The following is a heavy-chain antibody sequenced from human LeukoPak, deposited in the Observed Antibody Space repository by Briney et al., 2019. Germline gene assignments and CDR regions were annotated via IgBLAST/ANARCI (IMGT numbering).Heavy chain of an antibody. CDR3: ARDSSGYYGY. CDR2: ISPSGST. V-gene: IGHV4-4*02. Sequence: ASETLSLTCDVSDVSIFRSNWWSWVRQPPGKGLFWIGQISPSGSTNYSPSLKSRVTISLDTSKNQFSLNLSSVTAADTAVYYCARDSSGYYGYWGQGTLVTVSS. J-gene: IGHJ4*02. CDR1: DVSIFRSNW. D-gene: IGHD3-22*01.